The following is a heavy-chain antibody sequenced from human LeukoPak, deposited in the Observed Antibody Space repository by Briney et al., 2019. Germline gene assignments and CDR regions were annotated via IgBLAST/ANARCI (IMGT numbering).Heavy chain of an antibody. CDR2: IYDSGAA. V-gene: IGHV4-59*11. CDR3: ARGGVAAKYYFDF. J-gene: IGHJ4*02. D-gene: IGHD3-10*01. Sequence: SETLSLTCTVSGGSISPLYWGWIRQPPGKGLEFIGYIYDSGAANYNPSRKSRVSLSVDTSEKQFFLKLSSVTAADTAVYYCARGGVAAKYYFDFWGQGTLVTVSS. CDR1: GGSISPLY.